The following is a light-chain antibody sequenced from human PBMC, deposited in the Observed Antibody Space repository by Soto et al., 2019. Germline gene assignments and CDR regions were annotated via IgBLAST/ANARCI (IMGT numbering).Light chain of an antibody. CDR2: LEGSGSY. V-gene: IGLV4-60*02. Sequence: QSVLTQSSSASASLGSSVKLTCTLSSGHSGYIIAWHQQQPGKAPRYLMKLEGSGSYNKGSGVPDRFSGSSSGADRYLTISNLQFEDEADYYCETWDSNTHTVFGGGTTVTVL. CDR3: ETWDSNTHTV. J-gene: IGLJ3*02. CDR1: SGHSGYI.